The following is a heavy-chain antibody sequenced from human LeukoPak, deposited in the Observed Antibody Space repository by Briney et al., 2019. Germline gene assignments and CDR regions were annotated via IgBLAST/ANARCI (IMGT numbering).Heavy chain of an antibody. J-gene: IGHJ4*02. Sequence: GSLRLSCAASGFTFTNAWMNWVRQPPGKGLEWVGRIFSKTDGGATDYAVPVKGRFIISRDDSKNTLYLQMNSLQTEDTAVYYCTDWDAARFDYWGQGSLVTVSS. D-gene: IGHD1-1*01. CDR1: GFTFTNAW. CDR2: IFSKTDGGAT. V-gene: IGHV3-15*01. CDR3: TDWDAARFDY.